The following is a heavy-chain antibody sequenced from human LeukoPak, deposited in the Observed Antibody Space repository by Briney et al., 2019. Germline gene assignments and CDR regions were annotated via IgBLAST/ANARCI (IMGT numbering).Heavy chain of an antibody. V-gene: IGHV3-NL1*01. CDR3: ARVSFYDSSGYNFN. J-gene: IGHJ4*02. CDR1: GFSFSNYG. D-gene: IGHD3-22*01. Sequence: PGRSLRLSCAASGFSFSNYGMHWVRQAPGKGLEWVSVIYSGGSTYYADSVKGRFTISRHNSKNTLYLQMNSLRAEDTAVYYCARVSFYDSSGYNFNWGQGTLVTVSS. CDR2: IYSGGST.